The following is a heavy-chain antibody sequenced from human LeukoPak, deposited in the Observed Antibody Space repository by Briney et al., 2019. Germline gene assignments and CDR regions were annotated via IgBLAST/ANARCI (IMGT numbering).Heavy chain of an antibody. CDR3: ARDGGCLSSFDY. D-gene: IGHD3-16*01. Sequence: SETLSLTCTVSGGSISSYYWRWIRQPAGKGLEWMGRISTSGSTNYNPSLKSRVPLSVDTSKNQFSLKLSSVTAADTAVYYRARDGGCLSSFDYWGQGSLVTVSS. CDR1: GGSISSYY. CDR2: ISTSGST. V-gene: IGHV4-4*07. J-gene: IGHJ4*02.